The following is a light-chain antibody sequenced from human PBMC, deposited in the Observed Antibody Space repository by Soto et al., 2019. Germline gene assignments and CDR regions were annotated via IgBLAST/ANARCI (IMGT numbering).Light chain of an antibody. CDR1: QGISSY. CDR3: QQLVLYPLT. V-gene: IGKV1-9*01. J-gene: IGKJ4*01. Sequence: DIQLTQSPSFLSASVGDRVTITCRARQGISSYLAWYQQKPGKAPKLLIYAASTLQSGVPSRFSGSGYGTEFTLTISSLQPEDFATSYCQQLVLYPLTGGGGTEVEIK. CDR2: AAS.